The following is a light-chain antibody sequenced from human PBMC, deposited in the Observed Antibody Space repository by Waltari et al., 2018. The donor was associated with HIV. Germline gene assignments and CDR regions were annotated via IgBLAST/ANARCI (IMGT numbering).Light chain of an antibody. V-gene: IGLV1-44*01. CDR3: AAWDDSLNGWV. CDR2: SNN. CDR1: RSNIGSNT. J-gene: IGLJ3*02. Sequence: QSVLTQPPSASGTPGQRVTISCSGSRSNIGSNTVSWYQQLPGTAPKLFIYSNNQRPSGVPDRVSGSKSGTSASLAISGLQSEDEADYYCAAWDDSLNGWVFGGGTKLTV.